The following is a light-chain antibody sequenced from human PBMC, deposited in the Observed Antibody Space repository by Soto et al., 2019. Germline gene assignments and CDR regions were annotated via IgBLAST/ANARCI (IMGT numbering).Light chain of an antibody. CDR3: QQYHTLPIT. J-gene: IGKJ4*01. CDR1: QGINNY. Sequence: DIQITQSPSSLSASVGDRVTITCHASQGINNYLNWYQQKPGDAPKLLIFDTSDLETGVPSRFSGRGSGTDFTFTISSMQPEDVADYYCQQYHTLPITFGGGTKVDIK. V-gene: IGKV1-33*01. CDR2: DTS.